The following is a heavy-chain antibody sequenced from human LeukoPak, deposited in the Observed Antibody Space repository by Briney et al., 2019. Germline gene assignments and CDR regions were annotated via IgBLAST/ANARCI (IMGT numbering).Heavy chain of an antibody. CDR1: GGSISSYY. CDR2: IYYSGST. V-gene: IGHV4-59*01. CDR3: ARVGYYYDSSGYYYYYYYMDV. J-gene: IGHJ6*03. D-gene: IGHD3-22*01. Sequence: SETLSLTCTVSGGSISSYYWSWIRQPPGKGLEWIGCIYYSGSTNYNPSLKSRVTISVDTSKNQFSLKLSSVTAADTAVYYCARVGYYYDSSGYYYYYYYMDVWGKGTTVTVSS.